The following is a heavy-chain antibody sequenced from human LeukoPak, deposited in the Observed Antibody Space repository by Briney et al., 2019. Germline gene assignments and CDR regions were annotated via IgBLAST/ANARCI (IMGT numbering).Heavy chain of an antibody. CDR3: ARTNYHDY. Sequence: GGSLRLSCAASGFTFSTYWMHWVRRAPGKGPVWVSRINSDGTITAYADSVKGRFTISRDNAKNTLYLQMNSLRAEDTAVYYCARTNYHDYWGQGTLVTVSS. D-gene: IGHD2-2*01. CDR2: INSDGTIT. CDR1: GFTFSTYW. J-gene: IGHJ4*02. V-gene: IGHV3-74*01.